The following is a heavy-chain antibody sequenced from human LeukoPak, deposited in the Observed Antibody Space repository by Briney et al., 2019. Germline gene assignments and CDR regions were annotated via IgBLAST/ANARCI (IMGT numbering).Heavy chain of an antibody. CDR3: ATGTNYYYYGMDV. CDR2: IYPGDSDA. J-gene: IGHJ6*02. D-gene: IGHD1-14*01. V-gene: IGHV5-51*01. CDR1: GXIFTNYW. Sequence: PGESLKISCEGSGXIFTNYWIGWVRQMPGKGLEWMGVIYPGDSDASYSPSFQGQVTISADKSISTAYLQWSSLKASDTAMYYCATGTNYYYYGMDVWGQGTTVTVSS.